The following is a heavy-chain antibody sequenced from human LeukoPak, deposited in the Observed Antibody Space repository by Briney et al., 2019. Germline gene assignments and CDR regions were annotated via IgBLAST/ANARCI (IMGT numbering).Heavy chain of an antibody. Sequence: SVKVSCEASGGTFSSYAISWVRQAPGQGLEWMGGIIPIFGTANYAQKFQGRVTITADESTSTAYMELSSLRSEDTAVYYCASGVVIEDYYYMDVWGKGTTVTVSS. J-gene: IGHJ6*03. D-gene: IGHD3-3*01. CDR1: GGTFSSYA. CDR2: IIPIFGTA. CDR3: ASGVVIEDYYYMDV. V-gene: IGHV1-69*13.